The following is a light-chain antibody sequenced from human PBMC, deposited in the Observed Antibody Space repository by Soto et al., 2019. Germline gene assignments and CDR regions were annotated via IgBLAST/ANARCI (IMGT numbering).Light chain of an antibody. CDR3: SSYTCSSTLGV. CDR2: DVS. CDR1: SSDVGGYNY. V-gene: IGLV2-14*01. Sequence: QSVLTQPASVSGSPGQSITISCTGTSSDVGGYNYVSWYQQHPGKAPKLMIYDVSNRPSGVSNRFSGSKSGNTASLTISGLQAEDDDNYYCSSYTCSSTLGVFGTGTKVTVL. J-gene: IGLJ1*01.